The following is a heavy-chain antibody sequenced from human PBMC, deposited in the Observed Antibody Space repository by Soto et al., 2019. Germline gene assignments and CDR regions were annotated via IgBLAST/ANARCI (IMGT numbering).Heavy chain of an antibody. D-gene: IGHD3-10*01. V-gene: IGHV1-69*02. J-gene: IGHJ4*02. Sequence: QVQLVQSGAEVKKPGSSVKVSCKASGGTFSSYTISWVRQARGQGLEWMGRIIPILGIANYAQKFQGRVTITADKSTSTAYMELSSLRSEDTAVYYCARTTYGSGSYYGYWGQGTLVTVSS. CDR1: GGTFSSYT. CDR3: ARTTYGSGSYYGY. CDR2: IIPILGIA.